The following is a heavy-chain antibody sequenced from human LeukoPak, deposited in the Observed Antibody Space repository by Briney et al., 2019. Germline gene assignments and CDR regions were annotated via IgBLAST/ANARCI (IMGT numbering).Heavy chain of an antibody. CDR1: GFTFSSYS. CDR3: AKTIGICSGGSCYDEAFDY. J-gene: IGHJ4*02. Sequence: GGSLRLSCAASGFTFSSYSMNWVRQAPGKGLEWVSSITGSSQSIYYADSVKGRFTVSRDNAKNSLYLQMNSLRAEDTAVYYCAKTIGICSGGSCYDEAFDYWGQGTLVTVSS. D-gene: IGHD2-15*01. CDR2: ITGSSQSI. V-gene: IGHV3-21*04.